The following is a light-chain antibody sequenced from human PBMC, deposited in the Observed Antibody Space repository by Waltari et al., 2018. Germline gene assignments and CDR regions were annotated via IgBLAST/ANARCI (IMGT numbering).Light chain of an antibody. J-gene: IGKJ2*01. CDR3: QQYNTWPPYT. CDR2: SGS. V-gene: IGKV3-15*01. CDR1: ESVSSN. Sequence: EIVMTQSPATLSVSPGESATLSCRASESVSSNLAWYQQKPGPAPRLLMHSGSTRATGIPARFSGSGSGREFTLTISSLQSEDFAVYYCQQYNTWPPYTFGQGTKLEIK.